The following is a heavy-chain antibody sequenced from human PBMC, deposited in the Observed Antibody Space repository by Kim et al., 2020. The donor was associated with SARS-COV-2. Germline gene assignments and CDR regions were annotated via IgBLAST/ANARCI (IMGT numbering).Heavy chain of an antibody. Sequence: ASVKVSCKASGYTFTSYYMHWVRQAPGQGLEWMGIINPSGGSTSYAQKFQGRVTMTRDTSTSTVYMELSSLRSEDTAVYYCARGRSFMITFGGVIVGNWFDPWGQGTLVTVSS. CDR3: ARGRSFMITFGGVIVGNWFDP. J-gene: IGHJ5*02. CDR2: INPSGGST. CDR1: GYTFTSYY. V-gene: IGHV1-46*01. D-gene: IGHD3-16*02.